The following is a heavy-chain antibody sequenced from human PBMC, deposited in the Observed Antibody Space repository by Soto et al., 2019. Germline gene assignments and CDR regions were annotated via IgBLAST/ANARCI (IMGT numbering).Heavy chain of an antibody. J-gene: IGHJ5*02. CDR2: IYYSGST. Sequence: SETLSLTCTVSVASISSSSYSWGWIRQPPGKGLDGMGRIYYSGSTYYNPSLKSRVTISVDKSKKQFSLKLSSVSAADTAVYYCARHGGSRSGWYKLNWFDPWGQGTRVTAPQ. V-gene: IGHV4-39*01. D-gene: IGHD6-19*01. CDR1: VASISSSSYS. CDR3: ARHGGSRSGWYKLNWFDP.